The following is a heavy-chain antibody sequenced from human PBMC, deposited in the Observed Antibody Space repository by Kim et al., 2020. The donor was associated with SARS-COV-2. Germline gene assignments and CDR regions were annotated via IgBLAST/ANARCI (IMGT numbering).Heavy chain of an antibody. CDR3: TRGPF. Sequence: GGSLRLSCAASGFSFSEWWMDWVRQAPGKGPEWVARIDNDGTTTLYAGSVKGRFTISRDNSKNTLYLQMTGLRADDTGVYYCTRGPFWGQGTLVTISS. J-gene: IGHJ4*02. CDR1: GFSFSEWW. CDR2: IDNDGTTT. V-gene: IGHV3-74*01.